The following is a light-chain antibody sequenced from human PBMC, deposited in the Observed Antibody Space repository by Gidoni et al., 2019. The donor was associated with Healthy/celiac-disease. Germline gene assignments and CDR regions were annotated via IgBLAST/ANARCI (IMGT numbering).Light chain of an antibody. CDR2: AAS. V-gene: IGKV1-39*01. CDR1: QSISSY. J-gene: IGKJ3*01. Sequence: DIQMTQSPSSLSASVGDRVTITCRASQSISSYLNWYQPKPGKAPKLLIYAASSLHSGVPSRFSGSGSGTDFTFTSSSLQPEDWATDSCKQSYSTPPLFGPGTKVDIK. CDR3: KQSYSTPPL.